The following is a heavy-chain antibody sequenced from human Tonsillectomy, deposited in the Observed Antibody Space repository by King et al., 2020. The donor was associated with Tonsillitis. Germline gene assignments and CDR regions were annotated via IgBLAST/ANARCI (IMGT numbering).Heavy chain of an antibody. D-gene: IGHD1-1*01. Sequence: QLVQSGAEVKKPGTSVKVSCKASGYTFSSYGISWVRQAPGQGLEWMGWISAYNGNTNYAQKLQGRVTMTTDTSTSTAYMELRSLRSDDTAVYYCARDKLEPYYYYYMDVWGKGTTVTVSS. CDR3: ARDKLEPYYYYYMDV. V-gene: IGHV1-18*01. CDR1: GYTFSSYG. CDR2: ISAYNGNT. J-gene: IGHJ6*03.